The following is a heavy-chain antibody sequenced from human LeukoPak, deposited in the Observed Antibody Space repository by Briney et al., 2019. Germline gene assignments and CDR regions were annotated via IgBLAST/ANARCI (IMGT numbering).Heavy chain of an antibody. Sequence: SETLSLTCTVSGGSISSSNYYWGWIRQPPGKGLEWIGSIYYSGTTYYSSSLKSRVIISVDTSKNQFSLKLSSVTATDTAVYYCARKAPLRRASDCWGQGTLVTVSS. V-gene: IGHV4-39*01. CDR3: ARKAPLRRASDC. D-gene: IGHD3-3*01. J-gene: IGHJ4*02. CDR2: IYYSGTT. CDR1: GGSISSSNYY.